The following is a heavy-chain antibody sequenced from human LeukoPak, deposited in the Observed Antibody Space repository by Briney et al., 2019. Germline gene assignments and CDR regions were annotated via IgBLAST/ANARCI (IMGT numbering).Heavy chain of an antibody. CDR2: IYSSGST. CDR1: GGSISSYY. CDR3: ARVHRAPSGYFDS. V-gene: IGHV4-59*01. Sequence: SETLSLTCTVSGGSISSYYWGWIRQPPGKGLEWIGYIYSSGSTTYNPSLESRVTISMYTSKKQFSLRLSSVTAADTAVYYCARVHRAPSGYFDSWGQGALVTVSS. D-gene: IGHD3-10*01. J-gene: IGHJ4*02.